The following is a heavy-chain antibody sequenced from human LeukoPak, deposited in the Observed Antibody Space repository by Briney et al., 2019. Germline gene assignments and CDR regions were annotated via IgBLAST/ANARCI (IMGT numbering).Heavy chain of an antibody. V-gene: IGHV4-39*07. D-gene: IGHD3-9*01. J-gene: IGHJ5*02. CDR1: GGSISSSSYY. Sequence: SETLSLTCTVSGGSISSSSYYWGWIRQPPGKGLEWIGSIYYSGSTYYNPSLKSRVTISVDTSKNQFSLKLSSVTAADTAVYYCARDLRYFPFDPWGQGTLVTVSS. CDR3: ARDLRYFPFDP. CDR2: IYYSGST.